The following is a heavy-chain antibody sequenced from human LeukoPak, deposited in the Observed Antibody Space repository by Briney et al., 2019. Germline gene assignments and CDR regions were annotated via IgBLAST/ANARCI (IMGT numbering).Heavy chain of an antibody. Sequence: SETLSLTCTVSGGSISSSDYHWGWIRQPPGKGLEWVGNIYPSGTTYYNPSPKSRVTISVDTSKNQFSLKVSSVTAADTAVYHCARLLVVRSGYFQHWGQGTLVTVSS. D-gene: IGHD2-15*01. CDR3: ARLLVVRSGYFQH. J-gene: IGHJ1*01. CDR1: GGSISSSDYH. V-gene: IGHV4-39*01. CDR2: IYPSGTT.